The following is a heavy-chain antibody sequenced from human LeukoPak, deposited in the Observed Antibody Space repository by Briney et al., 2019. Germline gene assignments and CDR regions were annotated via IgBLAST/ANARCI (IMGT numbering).Heavy chain of an antibody. CDR3: AKRTSVGYFDWLSYGYFDY. CDR2: ISGSGGST. D-gene: IGHD3-9*01. Sequence: GGSLRLSCAASGFTFSSYGMSWVRQAPGKGLEWVSAISGSGGSTYYADSVKGRFTISRDNSKNTLYLQMNSLRAEDTAVYYCAKRTSVGYFDWLSYGYFDYWGQGTLVTVSS. J-gene: IGHJ4*02. V-gene: IGHV3-23*01. CDR1: GFTFSSYG.